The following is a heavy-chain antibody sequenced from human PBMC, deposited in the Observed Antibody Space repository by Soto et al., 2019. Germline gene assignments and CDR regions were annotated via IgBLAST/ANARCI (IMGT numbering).Heavy chain of an antibody. D-gene: IGHD3-22*01. CDR1: GFTFSSYG. Sequence: RGSLRLSCAASGFTFSSYGMHWVRQAPGKGLEWVAVISYDGSNKYYADSVKGRFTISRDNSKNTLYLQMNSLRAEDTAVYYCAKDNYYDSSGYYFHWFDPWGQGTLVTVSS. CDR2: ISYDGSNK. V-gene: IGHV3-30*18. CDR3: AKDNYYDSSGYYFHWFDP. J-gene: IGHJ5*02.